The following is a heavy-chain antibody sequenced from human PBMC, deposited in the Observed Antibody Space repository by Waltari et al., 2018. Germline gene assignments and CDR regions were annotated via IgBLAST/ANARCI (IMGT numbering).Heavy chain of an antibody. CDR1: GFTVSSNY. D-gene: IGHD2-21*01. J-gene: IGHJ5*02. CDR2: IYSGGST. V-gene: IGHV3-53*02. Sequence: EVQLVETGGGLIQPGGSLRLSCAASGFTVSSNYMSWVRQAPGKGLEWVSVIYSGGSTYYADSVNGRFTISRDNSKSTLYLQMNSLRAEDTAVYYCARAQSGGDCYFPGCNWFDPWGQGTLVTVSS. CDR3: ARAQSGGDCYFPGCNWFDP.